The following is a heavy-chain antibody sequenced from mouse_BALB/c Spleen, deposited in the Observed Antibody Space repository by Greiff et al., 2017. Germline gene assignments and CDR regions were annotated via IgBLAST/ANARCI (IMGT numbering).Heavy chain of an antibody. CDR1: GFNIKDTY. J-gene: IGHJ3*01. CDR2: IDPANGNT. CDR3: ARSTMITTGGWFAY. Sequence: EVKLMESGAELVKPGASVKLSCTASGFNIKDTYMHWVKQRPEQGLEWIGRIDPANGNTKYDPKFQGKATITADTSSNTAYLQLSSLTSEDTAVYYCARSTMITTGGWFAYWGQGTLVTVSA. D-gene: IGHD2-4*01. V-gene: IGHV14-3*02.